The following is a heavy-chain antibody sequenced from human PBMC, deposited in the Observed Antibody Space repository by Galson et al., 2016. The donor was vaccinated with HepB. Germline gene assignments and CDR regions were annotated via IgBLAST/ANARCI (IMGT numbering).Heavy chain of an antibody. CDR3: ARFFYDTSGYRKLDY. Sequence: SLRLSCAASGFVFGSYWMTWVRQAPGKGLEWVANIRQDESEKSYVDSVKGRFTVSRDNAKNSLYLHMNSLRAEDSAVYFCARFFYDTSGYRKLDYWGQRALVTGS. CDR2: IRQDESEK. D-gene: IGHD3-22*01. J-gene: IGHJ4*02. CDR1: GFVFGSYW. V-gene: IGHV3-7*04.